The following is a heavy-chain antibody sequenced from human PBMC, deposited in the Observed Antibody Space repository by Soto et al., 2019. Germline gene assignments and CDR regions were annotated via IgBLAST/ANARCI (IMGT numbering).Heavy chain of an antibody. D-gene: IGHD3-3*01. CDR3: ARWFLFGVDRKFGMDV. J-gene: IGHJ6*02. V-gene: IGHV1-18*01. Sequence: GASVEVSCKALGYSFSSYGIHWVRQAPGQGLEWMGWSSPYNGETDFARNFQGRVTMTTDTSSTTAYMELRNLRSDDTAVYYCARWFLFGVDRKFGMDVWGQGTTVTVSS. CDR1: GYSFSSYG. CDR2: SSPYNGET.